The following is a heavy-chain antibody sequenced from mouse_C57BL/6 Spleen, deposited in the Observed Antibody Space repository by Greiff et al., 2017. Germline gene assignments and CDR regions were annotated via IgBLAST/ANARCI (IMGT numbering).Heavy chain of an antibody. CDR2: IDPEDGET. Sequence: EVMLVESGAELVKPGASVKLSCTASGFNINDYYMHWVKQRTEQGLEWIGRIDPEDGETKYAPKFQGKATITADTSSNTAYLQLSSLTSEDTAVYYCASTYYYGSSYWYFDVWGTGTTVTVSS. CDR3: ASTYYYGSSYWYFDV. J-gene: IGHJ1*03. CDR1: GFNINDYY. V-gene: IGHV14-2*01. D-gene: IGHD1-1*01.